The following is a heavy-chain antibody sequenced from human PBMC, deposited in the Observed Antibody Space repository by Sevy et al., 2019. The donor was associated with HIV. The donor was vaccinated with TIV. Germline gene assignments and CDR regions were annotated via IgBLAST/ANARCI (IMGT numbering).Heavy chain of an antibody. J-gene: IGHJ4*02. V-gene: IGHV1-18*01. Sequence: ASVKVSCRASGYTFRNYGISWVRQAPGQGLEWLGWISAYTGETDFAQKVKARVTLTSDTSTNTAYLELRSLRSDDTAVYYCARDKPQGVVVLPGSMWGGIDYWGQGTLVTVSS. CDR2: ISAYTGET. D-gene: IGHD3-10*02. CDR3: ARDKPQGVVVLPGSMWGGIDY. CDR1: GYTFRNYG.